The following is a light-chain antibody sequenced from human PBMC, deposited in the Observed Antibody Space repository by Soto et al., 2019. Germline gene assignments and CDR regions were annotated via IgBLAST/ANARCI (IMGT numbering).Light chain of an antibody. CDR3: SSYAGSNNFVV. V-gene: IGLV2-8*01. Sequence: QSVLTQPPSASGSPGQSVTISCTGTSSDVGGYNYVSWYQQHPGKAPKLMIYEVSKRPSGVPDRFSGSKSGNTASLTVSGLQAEDGADYYCSSYAGSNNFVVFGTGTKVTVL. J-gene: IGLJ1*01. CDR1: SSDVGGYNY. CDR2: EVS.